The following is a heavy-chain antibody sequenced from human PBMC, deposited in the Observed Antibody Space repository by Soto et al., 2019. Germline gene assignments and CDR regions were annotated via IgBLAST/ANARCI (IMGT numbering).Heavy chain of an antibody. CDR2: IIPIFGTA. CDR3: ASHPGPYGDYDDY. J-gene: IGHJ4*02. D-gene: IGHD4-17*01. V-gene: IGHV1-69*06. Sequence: SVKVSCKASGGTFSSYAISWVRQAPGQGLEWMGGIIPIFGTANYAQKFQGRVTITADKSTSTAHMELSSLRSEDTAVYYCASHPGPYGDYDDYWGQGTLVTVSS. CDR1: GGTFSSYA.